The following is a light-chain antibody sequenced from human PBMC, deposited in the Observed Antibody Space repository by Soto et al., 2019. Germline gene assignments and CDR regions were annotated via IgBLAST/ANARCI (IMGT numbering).Light chain of an antibody. CDR3: QQSYSTPLT. V-gene: IGKV1-39*01. Sequence: DIQMTQSPSSLSASVGDRVTITCRASQSISSYLNWYQQKPGKAPKLLIYAASSLQSGVPSRFSGSGSGTDFTLPISSLQPEDFATYYCQQSYSTPLTFGGGTKVEI. CDR1: QSISSY. J-gene: IGKJ4*01. CDR2: AAS.